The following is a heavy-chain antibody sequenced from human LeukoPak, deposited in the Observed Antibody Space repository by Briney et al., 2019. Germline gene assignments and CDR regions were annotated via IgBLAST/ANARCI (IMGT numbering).Heavy chain of an antibody. J-gene: IGHJ4*02. D-gene: IGHD3-10*01. CDR2: INPSGGST. CDR3: ARRAITQGFDY. V-gene: IGHV1-46*01. Sequence: VASVKVSCKASGYTFTSYYMHWVRQAPGQGLEWKGIINPSGGSTSYAQKFQGRVTMTRDTSTSTVYMELSSLRSEDTAVYYCARRAITQGFDYWGQGTLVTVSS. CDR1: GYTFTSYY.